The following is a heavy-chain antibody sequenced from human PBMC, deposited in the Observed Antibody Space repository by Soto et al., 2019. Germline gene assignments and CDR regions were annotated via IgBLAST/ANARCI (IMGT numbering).Heavy chain of an antibody. V-gene: IGHV4-30-2*01. CDR2: IYHSGST. CDR1: GGSISSGGYS. Sequence: SETLSLTCAVSGGSISSGGYSWSWIRQPPGKGLEWIGYIYHSGSTYYNPSLKSRVTISVDRSKNHFSLKLSSVTAADTAVYYYARDVWRRSLNWFDPWGQGTLVTVSS. J-gene: IGHJ5*02. CDR3: ARDVWRRSLNWFDP. D-gene: IGHD2-8*01.